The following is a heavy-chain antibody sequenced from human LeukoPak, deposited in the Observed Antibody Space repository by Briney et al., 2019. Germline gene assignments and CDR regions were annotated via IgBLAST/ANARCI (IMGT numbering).Heavy chain of an antibody. Sequence: SETLSLTCTVSGGSISSYYWSWIRQPPGKGLEWIGYIYYTGSSNYNPSLKSRVTISIDTSKNQFSLKLTSVTAADTAVYYCARGTNSNSWYYAYWGQGTLVTVSS. CDR1: GGSISSYY. J-gene: IGHJ4*02. CDR3: ARGTNSNSWYYAY. V-gene: IGHV4-59*01. D-gene: IGHD6-13*01. CDR2: IYYTGSS.